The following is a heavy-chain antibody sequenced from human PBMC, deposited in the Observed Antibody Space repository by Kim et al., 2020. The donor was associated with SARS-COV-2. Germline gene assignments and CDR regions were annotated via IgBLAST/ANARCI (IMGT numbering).Heavy chain of an antibody. CDR3: AKGHYGDEGFEYYYGMDV. D-gene: IGHD4-17*01. Sequence: KGRFTISRDNSKNTLYLQMNSLRAEDTAVYYCAKGHYGDEGFEYYYGMDVWGQGTTVTVSS. J-gene: IGHJ6*02. V-gene: IGHV3-33*06.